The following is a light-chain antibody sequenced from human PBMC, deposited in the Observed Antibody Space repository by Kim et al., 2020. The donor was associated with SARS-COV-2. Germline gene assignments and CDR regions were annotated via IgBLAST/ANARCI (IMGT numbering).Light chain of an antibody. V-gene: IGKV1-8*01. CDR3: QQYYSYPLLT. Sequence: STGDRVTITCRASQGISSYLAWYQQKPGKAPKLLIYAASTLQSGVPSRFSGSGSGTDFTLTISCLQSEDFATYYCQQYYSYPLLTFGQGTRLEIK. CDR1: QGISSY. J-gene: IGKJ5*01. CDR2: AAS.